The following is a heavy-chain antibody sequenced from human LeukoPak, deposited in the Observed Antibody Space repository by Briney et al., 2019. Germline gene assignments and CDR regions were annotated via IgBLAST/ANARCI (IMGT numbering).Heavy chain of an antibody. CDR3: ATDTRRVWFGELWVL. V-gene: IGHV1-24*01. CDR1: GYTLTELS. D-gene: IGHD3-10*01. J-gene: IGHJ4*02. Sequence: GASVKVSCKVSGYTLTELSMHWVRQAPGKGLEGMGGFDPEDGETIYAQKFQGRVTMTEDTSTDTAYMELSSLRSEDTAVYYCATDTRRVWFGELWVLWGQGTLVTVSS. CDR2: FDPEDGET.